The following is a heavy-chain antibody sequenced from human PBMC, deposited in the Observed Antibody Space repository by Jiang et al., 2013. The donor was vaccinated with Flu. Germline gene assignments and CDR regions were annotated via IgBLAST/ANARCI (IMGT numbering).Heavy chain of an antibody. CDR1: GGTFSSYA. Sequence: GAEVKKPGSSVKVSCKASGGTFSSYAISWVRQAPGQGLEWMGRIIPILAIPKYAQKFQGRLTITADRFTSTAYMELSGLRSEDTAVYFCAKCPGDTAMDTFYYYGMDVWGQGTTITVSS. J-gene: IGHJ6*02. CDR2: IIPILAIP. CDR3: AKCPGDTAMDTFYYYGMDV. V-gene: IGHV1-69*04. D-gene: IGHD5-18*01.